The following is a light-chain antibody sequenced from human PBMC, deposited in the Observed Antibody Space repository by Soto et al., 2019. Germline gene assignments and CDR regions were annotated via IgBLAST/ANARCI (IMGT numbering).Light chain of an antibody. V-gene: IGKV3-11*01. Sequence: IVLTQSPATLSLSPGERATLSWRASQSVSSYLAWYQQKPGQAPRLLIYDASNRATGIPARFSGSGSGTDFTLTISSLEPEDFAVYYCQQRSNWLLTFGGGTKVEIK. CDR1: QSVSSY. CDR2: DAS. CDR3: QQRSNWLLT. J-gene: IGKJ4*01.